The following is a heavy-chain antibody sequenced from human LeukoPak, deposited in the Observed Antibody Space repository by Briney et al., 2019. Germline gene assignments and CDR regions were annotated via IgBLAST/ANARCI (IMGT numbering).Heavy chain of an antibody. D-gene: IGHD3-22*01. J-gene: IGHJ4*02. V-gene: IGHV3-30*18. CDR1: GFTFSHYA. Sequence: PGGSLTLSCAASGFTFSHYAMHWLRQAPGKGLEWVAVISFDGTNKFYAASVKGRFTISRDNSKNALYLQMNSLRAEDTAVYYCAKGGYYERPWYFDYWGQGTLVTVSS. CDR2: ISFDGTNK. CDR3: AKGGYYERPWYFDY.